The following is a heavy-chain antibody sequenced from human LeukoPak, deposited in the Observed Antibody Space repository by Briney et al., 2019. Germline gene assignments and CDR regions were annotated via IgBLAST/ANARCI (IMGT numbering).Heavy chain of an antibody. CDR1: GFTFSGYW. J-gene: IGHJ4*02. CDR3: ARAGQLNY. CDR2: IEEDGSAK. D-gene: IGHD6-13*01. Sequence: PGGSLRLSCVGSGFTFSGYWMKWVRQAPGRGLEWVAKIEEDGSAKYYMDSVKGRFSIYRDNAKNSLYLQMYSLRAEDTAMYYCARAGQLNYWGQGTLVTVSS. V-gene: IGHV3-7*05.